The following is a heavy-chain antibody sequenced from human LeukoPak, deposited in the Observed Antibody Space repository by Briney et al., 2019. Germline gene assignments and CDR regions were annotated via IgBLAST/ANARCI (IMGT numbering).Heavy chain of an antibody. CDR3: AGIVAGTNWFDP. CDR2: FDPEDGET. Sequence: ASVKVSCKVSGYTLTELSMHWVRQAPGKGLEWMGGFDPEDGETIYAQKFQGGVTMTEDTSTDTAYMELSSLRSEDTAVYYCAGIVAGTNWFDPWGQGTLVTVSS. J-gene: IGHJ5*02. D-gene: IGHD3-22*01. V-gene: IGHV1-24*01. CDR1: GYTLTELS.